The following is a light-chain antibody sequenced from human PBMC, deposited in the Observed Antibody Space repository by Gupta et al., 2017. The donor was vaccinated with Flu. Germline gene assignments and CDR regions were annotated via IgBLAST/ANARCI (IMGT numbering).Light chain of an antibody. V-gene: IGLV2-14*01. CDR1: SSDVGGYNY. Sequence: ALTQPASVSGSPGQSITIPCTGTSSDVGGYNYFSCYQQHPGKAPKLMIYEVRNRPSVVSNRFAGSKSGNTASLTISGLQAEDEAYYYGSSYTSSSTVVFGGGTKLTVL. CDR3: SSYTSSSTVV. CDR2: EVR. J-gene: IGLJ2*01.